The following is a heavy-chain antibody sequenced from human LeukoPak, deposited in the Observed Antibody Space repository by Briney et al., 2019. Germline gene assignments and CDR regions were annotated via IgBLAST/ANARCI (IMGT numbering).Heavy chain of an antibody. CDR2: ISYDGSNK. CDR3: ARAGYYRFDY. D-gene: IGHD4-11*01. Sequence: GGSLRLSCAASGFTFSSYGMHWVRQAPGKGLEWVAVISYDGSNKYYADSVKGRFTISRDNAKNSLYLQMNSLRAEDTAVYYCARAGYYRFDYWGQGTQVTVSS. V-gene: IGHV3-30*03. J-gene: IGHJ4*02. CDR1: GFTFSSYG.